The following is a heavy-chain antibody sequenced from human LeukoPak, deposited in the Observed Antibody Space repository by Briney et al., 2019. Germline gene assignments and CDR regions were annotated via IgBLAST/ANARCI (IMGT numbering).Heavy chain of an antibody. CDR2: IHPNSGGT. Sequence: ASVKVSCKTSGYIFTGYYVHWVRQAPGQGLEWMGWIHPNSGGTNYAQKFQGRVTMTRDTSITTDYMELSRLTSDDTAVYYCARDARFGELLYQTEDVFDYWGQGTLVTVSS. D-gene: IGHD3-10*01. J-gene: IGHJ4*02. CDR3: ARDARFGELLYQTEDVFDY. V-gene: IGHV1-2*02. CDR1: GYIFTGYY.